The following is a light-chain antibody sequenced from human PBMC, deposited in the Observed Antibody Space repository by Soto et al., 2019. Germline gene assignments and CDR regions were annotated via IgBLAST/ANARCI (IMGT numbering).Light chain of an antibody. V-gene: IGKV1-33*01. CDR2: GAS. CDR3: QQYDELIT. J-gene: IGKJ4*01. CDR1: QDIRKN. Sequence: DIQMTQSPSSLSASVGDGVTITCQASQDIRKNLNWYQQKPGKAPKLLIYGASNLETGVPSRFSGSGSGTDFTLTIISLQPEDISTYYCQQYDELITFGGGTKVEIK.